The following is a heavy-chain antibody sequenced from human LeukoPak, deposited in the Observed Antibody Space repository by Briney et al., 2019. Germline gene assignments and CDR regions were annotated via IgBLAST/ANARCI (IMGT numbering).Heavy chain of an antibody. J-gene: IGHJ4*02. CDR1: GGSISSYY. D-gene: IGHD4-17*01. V-gene: IGHV4-59*01. CDR2: IYHSGST. CDR3: ARSEEYADSP. Sequence: PAETLSLTCTVSGGSISSYYWSWIRQPPGKGLEWIGYIYHSGSTNYNPSLKSRVTISADTSKNQFSLKLSSVTAADTAVYYCARSEEYADSPWGQGILVPVFS.